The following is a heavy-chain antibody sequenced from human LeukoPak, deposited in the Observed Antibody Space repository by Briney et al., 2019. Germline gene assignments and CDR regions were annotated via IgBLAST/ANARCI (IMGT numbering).Heavy chain of an antibody. V-gene: IGHV3-7*01. D-gene: IGHD6-25*01. J-gene: IGHJ4*02. CDR2: IKQDGSEK. Sequence: PGGSLRLSCAASGFTFSSYWMSWVRQAPGKGLEWVANIKQDGSEKYYLDSVRGRFSISRDNAKNSLYLQMSNLRVEDTAVYYCAKGQQRFDYWGQGTLVTVSS. CDR3: AKGQQRFDY. CDR1: GFTFSSYW.